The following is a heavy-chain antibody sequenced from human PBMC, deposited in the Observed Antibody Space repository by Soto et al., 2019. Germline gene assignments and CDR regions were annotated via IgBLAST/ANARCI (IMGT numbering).Heavy chain of an antibody. CDR3: AVSCSGGSCPLTY. V-gene: IGHV1-2*04. CDR1: GYTFTGYY. CDR2: INPNSGGT. J-gene: IGHJ4*02. Sequence: GASVKVSCKASGYTFTGYYMHWVRQAPGQGLEWMGWINPNSGGTNYAQKFQGWVTMTRDTSISTAYMELSRLRSDDTAVYYCAVSCSGGSCPLTYWGQGTLVTVSS. D-gene: IGHD2-15*01.